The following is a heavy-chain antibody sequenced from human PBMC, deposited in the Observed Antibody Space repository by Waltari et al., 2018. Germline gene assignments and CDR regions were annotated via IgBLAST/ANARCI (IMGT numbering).Heavy chain of an antibody. Sequence: EVQLVESGGGLIQPGGSLRISCAASGFTVSNNYITWVRQAPGKGLEWVSVIYSGGGTDYADSVRGRFTISRDKGKNTVYLQMNSLRAEDTAVYYCGNIGAFDIWGQGTMVTVSS. D-gene: IGHD5-12*01. J-gene: IGHJ3*02. CDR3: GNIGAFDI. CDR1: GFTVSNNY. V-gene: IGHV3-53*01. CDR2: IYSGGGT.